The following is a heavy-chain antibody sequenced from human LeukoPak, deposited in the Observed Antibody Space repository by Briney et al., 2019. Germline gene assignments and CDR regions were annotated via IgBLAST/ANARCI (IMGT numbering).Heavy chain of an antibody. CDR2: MDPNSGNT. CDR1: GYTFTSYD. D-gene: IGHD5-24*01. J-gene: IGHJ4*02. CDR3: ALMALNGGKGIDY. Sequence: ASVKVSCKASGYTFTSYDINWVRQATGQGLEWMGWMDPNSGNTGYAQKFQGRVTMTRYTSISTAYMELSSLRSEDTAVYYCALMALNGGKGIDYWGQGTLVTVSS. V-gene: IGHV1-8*01.